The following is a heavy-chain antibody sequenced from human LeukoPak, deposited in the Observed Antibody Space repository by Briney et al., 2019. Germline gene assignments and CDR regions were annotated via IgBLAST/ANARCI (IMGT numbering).Heavy chain of an antibody. Sequence: GGSLRLSCAVSGFTSSSYWMSWVRQAPGKGLEWVANIKQVGTEKYYVDSVKGRFTISRDNAKNSLYLQMNSLRAEDTAVYYCARCGTVTTHAFDIWGQGTMVTVSS. CDR2: IKQVGTEK. V-gene: IGHV3-7*01. CDR1: GFTSSSYW. J-gene: IGHJ3*02. CDR3: ARCGTVTTHAFDI. D-gene: IGHD4-17*01.